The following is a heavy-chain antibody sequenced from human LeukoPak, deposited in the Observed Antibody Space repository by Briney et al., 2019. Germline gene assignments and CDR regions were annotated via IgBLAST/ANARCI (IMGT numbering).Heavy chain of an antibody. CDR2: FHRGRI. J-gene: IGHJ5*02. Sequence: SETRSLTCKVSGYPIGLDYYWVWIRQAPGRGLQWIGGFHRGRIQYNSALKSRVTISIDSSKNQFSLRMWPVTAADTAFYFCARAPSSYESGNGYPNLGWLDPWGQGALVTVSS. V-gene: IGHV4-38-2*02. D-gene: IGHD5-24*01. CDR1: GYPIGLDYY. CDR3: ARAPSSYESGNGYPNLGWLDP.